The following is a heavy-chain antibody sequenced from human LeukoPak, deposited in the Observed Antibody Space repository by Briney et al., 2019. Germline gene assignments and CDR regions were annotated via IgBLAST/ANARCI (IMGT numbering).Heavy chain of an antibody. V-gene: IGHV4-34*10. CDR1: GGSFSGYY. CDR3: ARVYIYGRSYFDY. J-gene: IGHJ4*02. D-gene: IGHD5-18*01. Sequence: SETLSLTCGVSGGSFSGYYWNWIRQSPEKGLEWVGEINHSGNTRYNPSLQSRITMSVDTSRNHFSLKLSSVTVADTAIYYCARVYIYGRSYFDYWGRGTLVTVSS. CDR2: INHSGNT.